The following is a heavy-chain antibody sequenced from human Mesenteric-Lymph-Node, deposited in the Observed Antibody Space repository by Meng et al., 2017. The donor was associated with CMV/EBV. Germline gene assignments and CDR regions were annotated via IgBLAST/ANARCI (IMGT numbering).Heavy chain of an antibody. D-gene: IGHD3-16*01. V-gene: IGHV3-23*01. CDR3: ARDPRWGIDY. CDR1: GFTFRSYA. J-gene: IGHJ4*02. CDR2: ITGSGDRT. Sequence: LSCAASGFTFRSYAMSWVRQAAGKGLEWVSSITGSGDRTHYADSVKGRFIVSRDNNKNTLYLQMKSLRGEDTAVYYCARDPRWGIDYWGQGTLVTVSS.